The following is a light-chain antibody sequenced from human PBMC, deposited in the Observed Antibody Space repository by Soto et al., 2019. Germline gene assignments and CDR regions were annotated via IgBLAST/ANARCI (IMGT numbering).Light chain of an antibody. CDR1: QDISNY. V-gene: IGKV1-33*01. CDR3: QQYDNPLT. CDR2: DAS. Sequence: DIPMIQSPSSLSASVGDRVTITCQASQDISNYLNWYQQKPGKAPKLLIYDASNLETGVPSRFSGSGSGTYFTFTISSLQPEDIATYYCQQYDNPLTFGGGTKVEIK. J-gene: IGKJ4*01.